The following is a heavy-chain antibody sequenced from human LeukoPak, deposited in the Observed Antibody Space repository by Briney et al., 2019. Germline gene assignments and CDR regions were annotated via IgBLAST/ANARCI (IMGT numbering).Heavy chain of an antibody. CDR3: ASLTTVVTRGY. CDR1: GFTFRNYL. CDR2: INIDETNA. V-gene: IGHV3-74*01. D-gene: IGHD4-23*01. J-gene: IGHJ4*02. Sequence: GGSLRLSCAASGFTFRNYLMHWVRQAPGKGLVWVSRINIDETNAYADSVKGRFTISRDNAKNTMYLQMNSLRAEDTAVYYCASLTTVVTRGYWGQGTLVTVSS.